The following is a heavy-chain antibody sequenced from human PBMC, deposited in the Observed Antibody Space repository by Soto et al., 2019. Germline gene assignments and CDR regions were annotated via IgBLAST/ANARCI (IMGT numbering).Heavy chain of an antibody. V-gene: IGHV3-30*18. D-gene: IGHD1-1*01. CDR1: GFTFSDHG. CDR3: AKQFDLGGLEDY. J-gene: IGHJ4*02. CDR2: ISHDGNSK. Sequence: QVQLVESGGGVVQPGTSLRLSCAASGFTFSDHGMHWVRQAPGKGLEWVAVISHDGNSKYYGNSVKGRFTVSRDNSNNMAYVQKNSLRLEDTAMYYCAKQFDLGGLEDYWGQGTLVAVSS.